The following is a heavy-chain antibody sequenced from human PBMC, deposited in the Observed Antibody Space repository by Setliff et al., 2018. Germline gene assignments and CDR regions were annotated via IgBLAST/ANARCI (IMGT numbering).Heavy chain of an antibody. Sequence: SETLSLTCTVSGDSIINYYWSWIRQPPGKGLEWIGSIYSSGSTNYNPSLKSRVTISVDTSKNQFSLNLTSVTAADTAVYFCARDTPHDPVSSNWYRNWFDPWGQGILVTVSS. V-gene: IGHV4-4*08. J-gene: IGHJ5*02. D-gene: IGHD6-13*01. CDR1: GDSIINYY. CDR2: IYSSGST. CDR3: ARDTPHDPVSSNWYRNWFDP.